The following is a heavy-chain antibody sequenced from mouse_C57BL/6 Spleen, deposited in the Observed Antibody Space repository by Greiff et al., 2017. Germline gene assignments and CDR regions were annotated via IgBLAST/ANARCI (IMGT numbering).Heavy chain of an antibody. CDR2: IYPGDGDT. CDR3: ASSSPFAY. CDR1: GYAFSSSW. Sequence: QVQLKQSGAELVKPGASVKISCKASGYAFSSSWMNWVKQRPGKGLEWIGQIYPGDGDTNYNGKFKGKATLTADKSSSTAYMQLSSLTSEDSAVYFCASSSPFAYWGQGTLGTVSA. V-gene: IGHV1-80*01. D-gene: IGHD1-1*01. J-gene: IGHJ3*01.